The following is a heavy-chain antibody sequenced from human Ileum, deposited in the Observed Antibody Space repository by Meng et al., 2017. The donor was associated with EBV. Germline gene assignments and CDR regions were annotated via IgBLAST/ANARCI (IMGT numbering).Heavy chain of an antibody. CDR3: VRGPPVGVPGPGDY. V-gene: IGHV1-3*04. CDR2: INTGIGYT. Sequence: HGHLVQSGAEVKKPGASVKFSCKTSGYAFTNYILHWVRQAPGQRLEWMGWINTGIGYTKYSQNFQARVTITGDTSATTGYMELSSLRSEDTAVYYCVRGPPVGVPGPGDYWGQGTLVTVSS. D-gene: IGHD2-21*01. CDR1: GYAFTNYI. J-gene: IGHJ4*02.